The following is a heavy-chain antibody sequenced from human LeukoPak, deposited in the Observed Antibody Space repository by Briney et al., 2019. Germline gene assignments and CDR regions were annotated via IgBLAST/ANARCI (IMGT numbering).Heavy chain of an antibody. Sequence: GGSLRLSCAASGFTFSDHYMDWVRQAPGKGLEWVGRTRNKANSYTTEYAASVKGRFTISRDDSKNSLYLQMNSLKTEDTAVYYCAREIYDSSGYYYYGANDAFDIWGQGTMVTVSS. CDR1: GFTFSDHY. D-gene: IGHD3-22*01. J-gene: IGHJ3*02. V-gene: IGHV3-72*01. CDR2: TRNKANSYTT. CDR3: AREIYDSSGYYYYGANDAFDI.